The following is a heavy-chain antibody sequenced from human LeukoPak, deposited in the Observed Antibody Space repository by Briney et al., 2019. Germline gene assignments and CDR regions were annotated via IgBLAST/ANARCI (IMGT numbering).Heavy chain of an antibody. CDR2: INHSGST. V-gene: IGHV4-34*01. J-gene: IGHJ4*02. Sequence: SETLSLTCAVYGGSFSGYYWSWIRQPPGKGLEWIGEINHSGSTNYNPSLKSRVTISVDTSKNQFSLKLSSVTAADTAVYYCARVGYSSGYPNWGQGTLVTVSS. CDR3: ARVGYSSGYPN. D-gene: IGHD6-19*01. CDR1: GGSFSGYY.